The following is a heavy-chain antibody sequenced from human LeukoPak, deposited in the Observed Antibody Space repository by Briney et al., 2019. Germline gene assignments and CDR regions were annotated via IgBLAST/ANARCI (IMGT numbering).Heavy chain of an antibody. Sequence: PGGSLRLSCAASGFTFANSWMAWVRQAPGKGLEWVANIKQDGSTKHYADSLKGRFTISRDNPKNSLFLQMNNLRADDTAIYYCTRDTIGSLDYWDQEILVTVAS. V-gene: IGHV3-7*01. CDR2: IKQDGSTK. D-gene: IGHD1-26*01. CDR3: TRDTIGSLDY. CDR1: GFTFANSW. J-gene: IGHJ4*02.